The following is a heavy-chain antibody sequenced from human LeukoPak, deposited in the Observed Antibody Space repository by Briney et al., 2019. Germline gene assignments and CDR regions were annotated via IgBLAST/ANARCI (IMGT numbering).Heavy chain of an antibody. J-gene: IGHJ4*02. V-gene: IGHV3-7*01. D-gene: IGHD3-22*01. CDR2: IKQDGSEK. Sequence: GGSLRLSCAASGFRFSDFTMTWVRQAPGKGLEWVANIKQDGSEKYYVDSVKGRFTISRDNAKNSLYLQMNSLRAEDTAVYYCARDREPYDSSGYYPIWGQGTLVTVSS. CDR1: GFRFSDFT. CDR3: ARDREPYDSSGYYPI.